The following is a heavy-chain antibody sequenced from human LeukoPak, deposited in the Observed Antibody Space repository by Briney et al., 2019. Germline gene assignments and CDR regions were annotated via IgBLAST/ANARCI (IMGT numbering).Heavy chain of an antibody. Sequence: GESLKISCKGSGYSFTSYWIGWVRQMPGKSLEWMGIIYPGDSDTRYSPSFQGQVTISADKSISTASLRWSSLKASDTAMYYCARHIEDVIDYWGQGTLVTVSS. J-gene: IGHJ4*02. V-gene: IGHV5-51*01. D-gene: IGHD5-24*01. CDR2: IYPGDSDT. CDR3: ARHIEDVIDY. CDR1: GYSFTSYW.